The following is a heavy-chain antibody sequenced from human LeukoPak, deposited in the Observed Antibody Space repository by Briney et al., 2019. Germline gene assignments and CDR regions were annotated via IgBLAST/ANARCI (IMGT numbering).Heavy chain of an antibody. J-gene: IGHJ4*02. Sequence: PGGSLRLSCAASEFTFSNYSMHWVRQAPGKGLEWVSSISSSSDYIYYADSVRGRFTISRDNAKSSLYLQMNSLRAEDTAVYYCARDPAQDLHYWGQGTLVTVSS. V-gene: IGHV3-21*01. CDR3: ARDPAQDLHY. CDR2: ISSSSDYI. CDR1: EFTFSNYS.